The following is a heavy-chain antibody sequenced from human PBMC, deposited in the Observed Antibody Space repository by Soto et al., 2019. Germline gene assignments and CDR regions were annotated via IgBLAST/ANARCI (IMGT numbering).Heavy chain of an antibody. D-gene: IGHD3-3*01. V-gene: IGHV3-23*01. CDR2: ISGGGGST. CDR3: AKNKYDFWSGWHGLDV. J-gene: IGHJ6*02. Sequence: EVQVLESGGGLVQPGGSLRVSCAASGLTFSNYAMSWVRQAPGKGLEWVSTISGGGGSTYYADSVKGRFTISRDNSKNTLYLQMNSLRAEDTAVYYCAKNKYDFWSGWHGLDVWGQGTTVTVSS. CDR1: GLTFSNYA.